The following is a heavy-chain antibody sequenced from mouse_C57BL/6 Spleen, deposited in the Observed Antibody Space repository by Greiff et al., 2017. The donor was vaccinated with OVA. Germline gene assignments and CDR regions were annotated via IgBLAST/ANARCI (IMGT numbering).Heavy chain of an antibody. V-gene: IGHV1-55*01. CDR1: GYTFTSYW. Sequence: VQLQQPGAELVKPGASVKMSCKASGYTFTSYWITWVKQRPGQGLEWIGDIYPGSGSTNYNEKFKSTATLTVDKSSSTAYMQLCRLASEDSSVYYCANSVRSNYAMDYWGQGTSVTVSS. CDR3: ANSVRSNYAMDY. D-gene: IGHD1-1*01. CDR2: IYPGSGST. J-gene: IGHJ4*01.